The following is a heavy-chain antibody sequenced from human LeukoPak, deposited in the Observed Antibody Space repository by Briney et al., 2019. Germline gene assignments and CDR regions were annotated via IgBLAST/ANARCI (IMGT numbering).Heavy chain of an antibody. D-gene: IGHD6-19*01. J-gene: IGHJ3*02. V-gene: IGHV3-7*01. Sequence: GGSLRLSCEASGFAFSRFYISWVRQAPGKGLEWVANINEDGSVKDYVDSVNGRFTISRDNVKTSVYMQMNSLRDEDTAVYYCVPQCGRPIWGQGTKLTVSS. CDR2: INEDGSVK. CDR3: VPQCGRPI. CDR1: GFAFSRFY.